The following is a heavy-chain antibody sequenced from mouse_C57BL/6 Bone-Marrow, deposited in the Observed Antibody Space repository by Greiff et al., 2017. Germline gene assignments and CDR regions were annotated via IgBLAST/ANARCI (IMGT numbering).Heavy chain of an antibody. D-gene: IGHD2-14*01. V-gene: IGHV5-6*02. CDR3: ARRRGTRDFDY. J-gene: IGHJ2*01. Sequence: EVMLVESGGDLVKPGGSLKLSCAASGFTFSSYGMSWVRQTPDKRLEWVATISSGGSYTYYPDSVKGRFTISRDNAKNTLYLQMSSLKSEDTAMYYCARRRGTRDFDYWGQGTTLTVSS. CDR1: GFTFSSYG. CDR2: ISSGGSYT.